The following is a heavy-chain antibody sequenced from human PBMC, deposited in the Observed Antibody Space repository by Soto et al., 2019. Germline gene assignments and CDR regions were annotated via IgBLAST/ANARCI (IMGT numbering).Heavy chain of an antibody. CDR2: ISAYNGNT. CDR3: ARRLLWFGAPEYYFDY. J-gene: IGHJ4*02. D-gene: IGHD3-10*01. V-gene: IGHV1-18*04. CDR1: GYTFTSYG. Sequence: ASVKVSCKASGYTFTSYGISWVRQAPGQGLEWMGWISAYNGNTNYAQKLQGRVTMTTDTSTSTAYMELRSLRSDDTAVYYCARRLLWFGAPEYYFDYWGQGTLVTVYS.